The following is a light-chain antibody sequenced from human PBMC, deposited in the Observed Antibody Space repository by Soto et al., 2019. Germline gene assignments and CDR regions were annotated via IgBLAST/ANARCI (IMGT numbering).Light chain of an antibody. J-gene: IGLJ3*02. CDR3: SSFTSTHTGV. V-gene: IGLV2-14*01. CDR1: SSDVGGYNY. Sequence: QSALTQPASVSGSPGQSITISCTGTSSDVGGYNYVSWYQQYPGNAPKLMIYEVSNRPSGVSNRFSGSKSGNTDSLTISGLQAEDEAEYYCSSFTSTHTGVFGGGTKLTVL. CDR2: EVS.